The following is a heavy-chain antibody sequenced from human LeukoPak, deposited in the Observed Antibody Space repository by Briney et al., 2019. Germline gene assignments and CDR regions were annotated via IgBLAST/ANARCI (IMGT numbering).Heavy chain of an antibody. V-gene: IGHV4-61*02. Sequence: PSQTLSLTCTVSGGSISSGSYYWSWIRQPAGKGLEWIGRIYTSGSTNYNPSLKSRVTISVDTSKNQFSLKPSSVTAADTAVYYCARGKTIFGVVIIHHAFDIWGQGTMVTVSS. CDR3: ARGKTIFGVVIIHHAFDI. CDR2: IYTSGST. CDR1: GGSISSGSYY. D-gene: IGHD3-3*01. J-gene: IGHJ3*02.